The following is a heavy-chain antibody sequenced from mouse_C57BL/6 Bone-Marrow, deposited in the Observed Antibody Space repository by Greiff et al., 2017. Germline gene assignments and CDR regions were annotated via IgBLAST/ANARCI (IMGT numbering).Heavy chain of an antibody. Sequence: QVQLQQSGAELVRPGASVTLSCKASGYTITDYEMHWVKQTPVHGLEWIGAIDSETGGTAYNQKFKGKAILTADKSSCTAYMELRSLTSEDSAVYYCTRLDYWGQGTTLTVSS. J-gene: IGHJ2*01. CDR3: TRLDY. CDR1: GYTITDYE. V-gene: IGHV1-15*01. CDR2: IDSETGGT.